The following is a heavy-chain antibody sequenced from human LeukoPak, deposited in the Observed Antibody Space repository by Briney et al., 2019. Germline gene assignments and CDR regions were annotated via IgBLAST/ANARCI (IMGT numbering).Heavy chain of an antibody. CDR1: GYSFTSYW. Sequence: GESLKISCESSGYSFTSYWITWVRQMPRKGLEWMGRIDPSDSYTKYSPSFQDHVTISADKSISTVYLQWSSLKASDTAMYYCARRNRVAIIDYWGQGTLVTVSS. CDR2: IDPSDSYT. CDR3: ARRNRVAIIDY. D-gene: IGHD3-3*01. V-gene: IGHV5-10-1*01. J-gene: IGHJ4*02.